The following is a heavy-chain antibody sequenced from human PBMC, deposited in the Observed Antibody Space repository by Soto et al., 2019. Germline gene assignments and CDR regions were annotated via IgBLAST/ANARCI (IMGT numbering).Heavy chain of an antibody. CDR3: ARATQSYYDTSGYYSYVH. J-gene: IGHJ4*02. D-gene: IGHD3-22*01. CDR1: GFAFSTHA. CDR2: INWNGGSK. Sequence: GGSLRLSCAASGFAFSTHAMNWVRQAPGKGLAWVAGINWNGGSKGYADSVKGRFTISRDNAKSSLYLQMNNLRAEDTAFYFCARATQSYYDTSGYYSYVHWGQGAQVTAPQ. V-gene: IGHV3-20*04.